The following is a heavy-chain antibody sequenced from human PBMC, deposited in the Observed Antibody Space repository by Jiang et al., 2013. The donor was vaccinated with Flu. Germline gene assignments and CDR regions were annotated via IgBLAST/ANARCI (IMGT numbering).Heavy chain of an antibody. V-gene: IGHV4-59*01. CDR1: GDSISTYY. J-gene: IGHJ6*02. Sequence: GLVKPSETLSLTCTVSGDSISTYYWSWIRQPPGKGLEWIAYVYYSGSTNYNPSLKSRVTISVDTSKNQFSLKLSSVTAADTALYYCARVRNSWYGPYYFGMDVWGQGTTVTVSS. D-gene: IGHD6-13*01. CDR2: VYYSGST. CDR3: ARVRNSWYGPYYFGMDV.